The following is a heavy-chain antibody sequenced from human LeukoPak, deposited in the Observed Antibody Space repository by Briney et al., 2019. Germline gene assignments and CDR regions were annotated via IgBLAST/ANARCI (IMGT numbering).Heavy chain of an antibody. CDR3: ARARTYYDILTGYGDSYYFDY. Sequence: SETLSLTCAVSGGSISGGGYSWSWIRQPPGKGLEWIGYIYHSGSTYYNPSLKSRVTISVDRSKNQFSLKLSSVTAADTAVYYCARARTYYDILTGYGDSYYFDYWGQGTLVTVSS. CDR1: GGSISGGGYS. CDR2: IYHSGST. J-gene: IGHJ4*02. D-gene: IGHD3-9*01. V-gene: IGHV4-30-2*01.